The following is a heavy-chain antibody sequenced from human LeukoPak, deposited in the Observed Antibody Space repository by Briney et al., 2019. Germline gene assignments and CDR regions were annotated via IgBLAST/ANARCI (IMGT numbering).Heavy chain of an antibody. CDR3: ASGQQLVRLDY. CDR2: IIPIFGTT. Sequence: SVKVSCKASGGSFSTDGISWVRQAPGQGLEWMGGIIPIFGTTNYAQKFQGRVTITADRSTSTAYMELRSLRSDDTAVYYCASGQQLVRLDYWGQGTLVTVSS. V-gene: IGHV1-69*06. J-gene: IGHJ4*02. CDR1: GGSFSTDG. D-gene: IGHD6-13*01.